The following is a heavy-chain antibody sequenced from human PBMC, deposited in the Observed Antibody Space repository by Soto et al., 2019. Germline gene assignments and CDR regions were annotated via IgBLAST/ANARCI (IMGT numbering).Heavy chain of an antibody. CDR3: AIQSAGFGSGSDTYYFDS. V-gene: IGHV3-23*01. CDR1: GFTFSSNA. J-gene: IGHJ4*02. D-gene: IGHD3-10*01. Sequence: EVQLLESGGGLVQPGGSLRISCIGSGFTFSSNAMSWVRQAPGKGLEWVSAISVSGGTTYYADSVKGRFAVSRDNSNNKLYLQMNSRRAEDTAVYYCAIQSAGFGSGSDTYYFDSWGQGTLVTGSS. CDR2: ISVSGGTT.